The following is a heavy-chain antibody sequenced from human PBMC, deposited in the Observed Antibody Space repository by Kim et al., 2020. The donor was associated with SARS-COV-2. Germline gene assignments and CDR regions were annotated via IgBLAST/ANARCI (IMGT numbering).Heavy chain of an antibody. D-gene: IGHD1-26*01. Sequence: GGYLRLSCAASGFTFSSYAMSWVRQAPGKGLEWVSAISSSGGSTYYADSVKGRFTISRDNSKNTLYLQMNSLRAEDTAVYYCAKSGSGSYEVDVPYFDYWGQGTLVTVSS. J-gene: IGHJ4*02. V-gene: IGHV3-23*01. CDR1: GFTFSSYA. CDR2: ISSSGGST. CDR3: AKSGSGSYEVDVPYFDY.